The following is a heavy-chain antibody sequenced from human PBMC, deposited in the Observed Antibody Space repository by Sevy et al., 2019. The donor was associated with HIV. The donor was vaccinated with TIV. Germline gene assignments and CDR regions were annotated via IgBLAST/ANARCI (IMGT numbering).Heavy chain of an antibody. V-gene: IGHV3-64D*06. Sequence: GGSLRLSCSASGFTFSSYAMHWVRQAPGKGLEYVSAINSNGGSTYYADSVKGRFTISRDNSKNTLYLQMSSLRAEDTAVYYCVKDRRGYSYGTFDYWGQGTLVTVSS. D-gene: IGHD5-18*01. CDR3: VKDRRGYSYGTFDY. J-gene: IGHJ4*02. CDR2: INSNGGST. CDR1: GFTFSSYA.